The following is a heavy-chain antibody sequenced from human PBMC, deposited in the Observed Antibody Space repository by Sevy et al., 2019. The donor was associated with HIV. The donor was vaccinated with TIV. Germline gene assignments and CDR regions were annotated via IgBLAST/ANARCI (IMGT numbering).Heavy chain of an antibody. CDR1: GFTFTSSA. CDR3: AGSAVYDILTGFYYYYGMDV. V-gene: IGHV1-58*01. CDR2: IVVGSGNT. J-gene: IGHJ6*02. Sequence: VKVSCKASGFTFTSSAVQWVRQARGQRLEWIGWIVVGSGNTNYAQKFQERVTITRDMSTSTAYMELSSLRSEDTAVYYCAGSAVYDILTGFYYYYGMDVWGQGTTVTVSS. D-gene: IGHD3-9*01.